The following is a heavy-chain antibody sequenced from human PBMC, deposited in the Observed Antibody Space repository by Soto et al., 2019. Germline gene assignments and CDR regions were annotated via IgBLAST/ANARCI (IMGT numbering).Heavy chain of an antibody. J-gene: IGHJ4*01. CDR3: AFHRVRSGYHPQAFDY. D-gene: IGHD3-22*01. Sequence: SETLCLTCAVSGGSIGSGGYSWSWIRQPPGKGLEWIGYIYHSGSTYYNPSLKSRVTISVDKSKNHFSLKLSSVTAEDTALYYCAFHRVRSGYHPQAFDYWGHGTLVTVSS. CDR1: GGSIGSGGYS. V-gene: IGHV4-30-2*01. CDR2: IYHSGST.